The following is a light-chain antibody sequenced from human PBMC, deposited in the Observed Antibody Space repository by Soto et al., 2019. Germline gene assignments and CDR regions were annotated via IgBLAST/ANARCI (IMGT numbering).Light chain of an antibody. CDR1: QSISSF. V-gene: IGKV1-39*01. J-gene: IGKJ1*01. Sequence: DIQMTQSQSSLSASVGDSVTITCRASQSISSFLNWYQHKPGKAPKVMIYGASRLQSGVPTRFSGSGSGTDFTLTISSLHPEDFATYFCQQSYSTPPTFGQGTRVEIK. CDR3: QQSYSTPPT. CDR2: GAS.